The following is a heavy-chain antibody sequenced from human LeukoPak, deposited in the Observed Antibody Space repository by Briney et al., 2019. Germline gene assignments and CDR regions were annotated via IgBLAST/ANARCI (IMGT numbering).Heavy chain of an antibody. CDR2: INHSGSP. CDR3: ARDSPFYDFWSGSVWSIVGATIDY. V-gene: IGHV4-34*01. D-gene: IGHD3-3*01. CDR1: GGSFSGYC. Sequence: SETLSLTCAVYGGSFSGYCWSWIRQPPGKGLEWIGEINHSGSPNYNPSLKSRVTISVDTSKNQFSLKLSSVTAADTAVYYCARDSPFYDFWSGSVWSIVGATIDYWGQGTLVTVSS. J-gene: IGHJ4*02.